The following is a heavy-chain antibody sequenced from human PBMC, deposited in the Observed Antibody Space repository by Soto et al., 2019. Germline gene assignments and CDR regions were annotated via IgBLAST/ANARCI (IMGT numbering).Heavy chain of an antibody. CDR2: ISYNGKNK. D-gene: IGHD3-22*01. V-gene: IGHV3-30*18. CDR3: AQDTYSYDSSGYYVFDY. CDR1: GSTFSNYG. J-gene: IGHJ4*02. Sequence: QLQRGDSWGGVVQPGRSLRLSCAASGSTFSNYGMHWVRQAPGKGLEWVAGISYNGKNKNYADSVKGRFTISRDNTRNTLDMQMNRLRVEDTAMYYCAQDTYSYDSSGYYVFDYWGQGTLVTVSS.